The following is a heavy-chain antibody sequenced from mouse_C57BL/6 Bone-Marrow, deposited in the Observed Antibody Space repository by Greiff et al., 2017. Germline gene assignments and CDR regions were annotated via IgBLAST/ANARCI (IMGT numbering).Heavy chain of an antibody. V-gene: IGHV1-74*01. D-gene: IGHD1-1*01. J-gene: IGHJ4*01. CDR2: IHPSDSDS. CDR1: GYTFTSYW. CDR3: AIGFITTVVAPLGY. Sequence: QVQLKQPGAELVKPGVSVKVSCKASGYTFTSYWMHWVKQRPGQGLEWIGRIHPSDSDSNYNQKFKGKATLTVDKSSSTAYMQLSSLTSEDSAVYSCAIGFITTVVAPLGYWGQGTSVTVSS.